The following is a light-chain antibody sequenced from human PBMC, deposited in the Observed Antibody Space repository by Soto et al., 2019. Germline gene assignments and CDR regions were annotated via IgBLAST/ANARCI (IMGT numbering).Light chain of an antibody. CDR3: QQYNNWPYT. Sequence: EIVMTQSPDTLSVSPGESATLSCRARQSISNNLAWYQQKPGQAPRLLIYGASTRTTGIPARFSGSGSGTDFTLTISSLQSEDVAVYYCQQYNNWPYTFAQGTKLEI. V-gene: IGKV3-15*01. CDR1: QSISNN. J-gene: IGKJ2*01. CDR2: GAS.